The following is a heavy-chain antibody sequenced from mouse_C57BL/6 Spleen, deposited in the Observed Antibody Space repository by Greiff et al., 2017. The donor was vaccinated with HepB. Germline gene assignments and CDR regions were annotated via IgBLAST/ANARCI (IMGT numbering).Heavy chain of an antibody. J-gene: IGHJ1*03. CDR2: IYPGSGNT. D-gene: IGHD1-1*01. Sequence: QVQLQQSGPELVKPGASVKISCKASGYSFTSYYIHWVKQRPGQGLEWIGWIYPGSGNTKYNEKFKGKATLTADTSSSTAYMQLSSLTSEDSAVYYCASSLYYYGSSYGYFDVWGTGTTVTVSS. CDR3: ASSLYYYGSSYGYFDV. V-gene: IGHV1-66*01. CDR1: GYSFTSYY.